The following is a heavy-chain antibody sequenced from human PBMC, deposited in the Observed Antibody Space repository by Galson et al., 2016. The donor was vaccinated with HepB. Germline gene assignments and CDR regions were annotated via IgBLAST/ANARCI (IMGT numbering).Heavy chain of an antibody. Sequence: SLRLSCAASGFTFSSYGMSWVRQAPGKGLEWVSSISATGGSTYYADSLKGRFTISRGNSKDTLFLQMNSLRAEDTAVYYCARGGGHAVNYYYGMDVWGQGTTVTVSS. V-gene: IGHV3-23*01. CDR3: ARGGGHAVNYYYGMDV. CDR1: GFTFSSYG. D-gene: IGHD3-16*01. CDR2: ISATGGST. J-gene: IGHJ6*02.